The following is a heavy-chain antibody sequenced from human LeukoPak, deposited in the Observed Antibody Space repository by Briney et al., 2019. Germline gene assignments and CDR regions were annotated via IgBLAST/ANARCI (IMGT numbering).Heavy chain of an antibody. V-gene: IGHV4-39*01. CDR2: IYYSGNT. Sequence: PSETLSLTCTVSGGSISSSRYYWGWIRQPPGKGLEWIGSIYYSGNTYYNPSLKSRVTISVDTSKNQFSLKLSSVTAADTAVYYCARHVECSGGSGYQNCFDPWGQGTLVTVSS. CDR1: GGSISSSRYY. D-gene: IGHD2-15*01. CDR3: ARHVECSGGSGYQNCFDP. J-gene: IGHJ5*02.